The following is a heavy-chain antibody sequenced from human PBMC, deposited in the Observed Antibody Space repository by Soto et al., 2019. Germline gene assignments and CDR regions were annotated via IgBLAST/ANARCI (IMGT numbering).Heavy chain of an antibody. CDR1: GFTFSSYA. CDR3: ARSIAVAASHGMDV. CDR2: ISYDGSNK. Sequence: QVQLVESGGGVVQPGRSLRLSCAASGFTFSSYAVHWVRQAPGKGLEWVAVISYDGSNKYYADSVKGRFTISRDNSKNTLYLQMNSLRAEDTAVYYCARSIAVAASHGMDVW. V-gene: IGHV3-30-3*01. D-gene: IGHD6-19*01. J-gene: IGHJ6*01.